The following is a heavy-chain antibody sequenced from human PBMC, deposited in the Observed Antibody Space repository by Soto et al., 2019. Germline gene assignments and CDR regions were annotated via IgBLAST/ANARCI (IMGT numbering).Heavy chain of an antibody. V-gene: IGHV1-2*04. CDR2: INPNGGVT. CDR3: ARESGGATATLDYYYFYMDV. J-gene: IGHJ6*03. D-gene: IGHD5-12*01. CDR1: GDSFNDYY. Sequence: QVQLVQSGAEVRKPGASVTVSCRSSGDSFNDYYIHWVRQAPGQGFERMGWINPNGGVTKYAQKCQGWVSMTRDTSIRTVYMQLSRLRSDDTAVYYCARESGGATATLDYYYFYMDVWGTGTTVTVSS.